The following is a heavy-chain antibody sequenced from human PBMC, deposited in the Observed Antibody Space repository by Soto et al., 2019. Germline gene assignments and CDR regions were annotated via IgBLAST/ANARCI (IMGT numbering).Heavy chain of an antibody. V-gene: IGHV3-48*02. D-gene: IGHD6-19*01. Sequence: EVQLVESGGDLVQRGGSLRLSCVASGFTFSVYSMNWVRQDPGKGLEWFSYITSDTKTIKYADSVKGRFTISRDNAKNSVYLQMNSLRDEDKAGYYCGRSVEGHFDYWGQGTVVTVSS. CDR2: ITSDTKTI. CDR3: GRSVEGHFDY. CDR1: GFTFSVYS. J-gene: IGHJ4*02.